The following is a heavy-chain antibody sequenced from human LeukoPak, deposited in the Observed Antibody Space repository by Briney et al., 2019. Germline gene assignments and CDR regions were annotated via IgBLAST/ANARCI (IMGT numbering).Heavy chain of an antibody. Sequence: NPSETLSLTCTVSGRSMSSYYWSWIRQPAGRGLEWIGRIYTSGSTNYHPSLKSRVTMSIDTSKNQFSLKLSSVTAGDTAVYYCAREGGSRGYSYGNTGYYYYYYMDVWGKGTTVTVSS. V-gene: IGHV4-4*07. D-gene: IGHD5-18*01. CDR3: AREGGSRGYSYGNTGYYYYYYMDV. J-gene: IGHJ6*03. CDR2: IYTSGST. CDR1: GRSMSSYY.